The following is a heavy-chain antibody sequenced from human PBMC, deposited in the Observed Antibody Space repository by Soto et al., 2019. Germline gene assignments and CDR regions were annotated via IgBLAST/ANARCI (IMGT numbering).Heavy chain of an antibody. V-gene: IGHV5-51*01. CDR3: ARSPRSSPYFDY. CDR1: GYTFSNFW. J-gene: IGHJ4*02. CDR2: IYPGDHET. D-gene: IGHD6-13*01. Sequence: VQVVQSRAEVKRPGESLKISCQCSGYTFSNFWIGWVRQLPGQGLEWMGIIYPGDHETRYSPSFRGKVTISADKSINTAYLQWNGLEASDTAFYFCARSPRSSPYFDYWGQGALVTVSS.